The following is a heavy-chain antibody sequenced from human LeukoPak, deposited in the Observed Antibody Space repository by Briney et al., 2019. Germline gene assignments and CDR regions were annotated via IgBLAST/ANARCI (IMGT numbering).Heavy chain of an antibody. CDR1: DGSISSYY. CDR3: ARFRSAVAGTYNYYYLDV. Sequence: SETLSLTCTVSDGSISSYYWSWIRLPPGKGLEYIGYVSYSGTTNYNPSLKSRLTISLDTSKNQIPLRLSSVTAADTAVYYCARFRSAVAGTYNYYYLDVWGKGTTVTVSS. V-gene: IGHV4-59*01. J-gene: IGHJ6*03. D-gene: IGHD6-19*01. CDR2: VSYSGTT.